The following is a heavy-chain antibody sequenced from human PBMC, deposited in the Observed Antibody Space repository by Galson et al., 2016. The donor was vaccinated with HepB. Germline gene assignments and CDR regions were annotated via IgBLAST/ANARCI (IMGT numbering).Heavy chain of an antibody. CDR2: ISYSGPT. CDR1: GGSISSTNYL. CDR3: ASHGPKVRSWWGKWFDP. Sequence: ETLSLPCTVSGGSISSTNYLWAWVRQPLGRGLDWHGSISYSGPTNYNPSLRTRVTISAETSKNQISLSLTSVTATDTAVYYGASHGPKVRSWWGKWFDPWGQGTLVTVSS. V-gene: IGHV4-39*01. D-gene: IGHD6-13*01. J-gene: IGHJ5*02.